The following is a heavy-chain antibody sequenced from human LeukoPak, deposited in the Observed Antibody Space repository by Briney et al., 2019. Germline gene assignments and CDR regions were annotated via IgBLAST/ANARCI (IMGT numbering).Heavy chain of an antibody. D-gene: IGHD1-26*01. CDR3: ARDPVEWEQLLDY. CDR2: MSKDGSEK. Sequence: GGSLRLSCAASGFTFTNYWMGWVRQAPGKRPEWVANMSKDGSEKYYADSVKGRFTISRDNARNSVYLQMNSLRVEDTAVYYCARDPVEWEQLLDYWGQGTLVTVSS. CDR1: GFTFTNYW. J-gene: IGHJ4*02. V-gene: IGHV3-7*01.